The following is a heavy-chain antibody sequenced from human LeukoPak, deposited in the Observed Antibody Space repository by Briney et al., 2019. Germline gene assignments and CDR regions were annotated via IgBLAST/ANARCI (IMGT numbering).Heavy chain of an antibody. CDR2: IRYDGSNK. J-gene: IGHJ4*02. CDR1: GFTFSSYG. CDR3: ARATGYLS. V-gene: IGHV3-30*02. D-gene: IGHD1-14*01. Sequence: GGSLRLSCAASGFTFSSYGMHWVRQAPGKGLEWVAFIRYDGSNKYYADSVKGRFTISRDNSKNTLSLQVNSLRAEDTAIYYCARATGYLSWGRGTLVTVSS.